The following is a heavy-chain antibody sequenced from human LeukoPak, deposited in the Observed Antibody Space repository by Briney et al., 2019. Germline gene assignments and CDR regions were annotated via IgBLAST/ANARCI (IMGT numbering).Heavy chain of an antibody. Sequence: SGGSLRLSCAASGFTFSSYSMNWVRQAPGKGLEWVSYISSSSSTIYYADSVKGRFTISRDNAKNSLYLQMNSLRAEDTAVYYCARGFQRWFGELLEALDIWGQGTMVTVSS. V-gene: IGHV3-48*01. D-gene: IGHD3-10*01. CDR3: ARGFQRWFGELLEALDI. CDR2: ISSSSSTI. CDR1: GFTFSSYS. J-gene: IGHJ3*02.